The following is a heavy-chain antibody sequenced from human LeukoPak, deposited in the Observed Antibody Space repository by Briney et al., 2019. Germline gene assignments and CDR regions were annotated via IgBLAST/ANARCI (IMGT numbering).Heavy chain of an antibody. J-gene: IGHJ4*02. CDR2: IYYSGRT. Sequence: SDTQSLTCTVSGGLISISTYYWGWVRQPPGKGLEWLGCIYYSGRTYYNPSLKSRGTISVDTSKNQYSLMLSSVTAADTAVYYCARVVATTLDFDYWGQGTLVTVSS. CDR1: GGLISISTYY. D-gene: IGHD5-24*01. V-gene: IGHV4-39*07. CDR3: ARVVATTLDFDY.